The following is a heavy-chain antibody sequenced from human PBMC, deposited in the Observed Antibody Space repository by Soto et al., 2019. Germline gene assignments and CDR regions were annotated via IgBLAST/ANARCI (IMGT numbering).Heavy chain of an antibody. CDR3: AGFKGGYDSSGYYFDY. J-gene: IGHJ4*02. D-gene: IGHD3-22*01. V-gene: IGHV4-34*01. CDR1: GGSFSGYY. Sequence: SETLSLTCAVYGGSFSGYYWSWIRQPPGKGLEWIGEINHSGSTNYNPSLKSRVTISVDTSKNQFSLKLSSVTAADTAVYYCAGFKGGYDSSGYYFDYWGQGTLV. CDR2: INHSGST.